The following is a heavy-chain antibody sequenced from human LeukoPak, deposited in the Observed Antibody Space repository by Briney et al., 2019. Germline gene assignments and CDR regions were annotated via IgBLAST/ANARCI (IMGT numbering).Heavy chain of an antibody. CDR2: FYSAGTT. D-gene: IGHD3-10*01. CDR3: ARDGFTMVRGVGGWYFDL. V-gene: IGHV3-66*01. Sequence: PGGSLRLSCAASGFTVSSSSMTWVRQAPGKGLEWVSVFYSAGTTYYADSVKGRFTISRDNSKNTLSLQMNSLRAEDTAVHYCARDGFTMVRGVGGWYFDLWGRGTLVTVSS. CDR1: GFTVSSSS. J-gene: IGHJ2*01.